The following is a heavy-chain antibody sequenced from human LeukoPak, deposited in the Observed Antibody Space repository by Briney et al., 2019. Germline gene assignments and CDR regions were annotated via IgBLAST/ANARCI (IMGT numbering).Heavy chain of an antibody. D-gene: IGHD1-14*01. V-gene: IGHV1-2*02. CDR3: AREAGDNAYDF. CDR2: INPNNGDT. CDR1: GYTFTAFY. J-gene: IGHJ3*01. Sequence: ASVKVSCKASGYTFTAFYFHWVRQAPGQGLECMGWINPNNGDTRYAQNFQDRVTMTRDTSITTVYLERSSLRSDDTAIYYCAREAGDNAYDFWGPGTMVTVS.